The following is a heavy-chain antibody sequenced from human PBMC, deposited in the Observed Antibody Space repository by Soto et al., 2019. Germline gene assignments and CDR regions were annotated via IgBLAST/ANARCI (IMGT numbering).Heavy chain of an antibody. Sequence: SVKVSCKASGGTFSSYAISWVRQAPGQGLEWMGGIIPIFGTANYAQKFQGRVTITADKSTSTAYMELSSLRSEDTAVYYCAREGGGYCSSISCYNGMDVWGQGTTVTVSS. CDR1: GGTFSSYA. CDR2: IIPIFGTA. CDR3: AREGGGYCSSISCYNGMDV. V-gene: IGHV1-69*06. J-gene: IGHJ6*02. D-gene: IGHD2-2*02.